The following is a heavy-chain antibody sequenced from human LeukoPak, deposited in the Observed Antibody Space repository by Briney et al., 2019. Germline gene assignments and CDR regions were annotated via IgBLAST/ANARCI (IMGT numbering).Heavy chain of an antibody. D-gene: IGHD6-19*01. V-gene: IGHV4-34*01. J-gene: IGHJ4*02. CDR1: GGSFSGYY. Sequence: SETLSLTCAVYGGSFSGYYWSWIRQPPGKGLEWIGEINHSGSTNYNPSLKSRVTISVDTSKNQFSLKLSSVTAADTAVYYCARHVVAGSPFDYWGQGTLVTVSS. CDR2: INHSGST. CDR3: ARHVVAGSPFDY.